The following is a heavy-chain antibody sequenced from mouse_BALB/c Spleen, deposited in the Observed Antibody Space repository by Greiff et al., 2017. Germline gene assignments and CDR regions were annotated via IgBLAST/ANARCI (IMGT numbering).Heavy chain of an antibody. V-gene: IGHV14-3*02. D-gene: IGHD2-2*01. Sequence: VQLKQSGAELVKPGASVKLSCPVSGFYIKDTYMHWVMQRLEQGLVWIGRIDPANGNTKYDPKFQGKATITADTSSNTVYLQLSSLTSEDTAVYYIARDGYDLAWFAYWGQGTLVTVSA. CDR3: ARDGYDLAWFAY. CDR1: GFYIKDTY. J-gene: IGHJ3*01. CDR2: IDPANGNT.